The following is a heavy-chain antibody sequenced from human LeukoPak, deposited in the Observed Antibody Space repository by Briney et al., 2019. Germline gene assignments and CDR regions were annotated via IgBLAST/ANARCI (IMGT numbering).Heavy chain of an antibody. CDR2: ISGSGGNT. D-gene: IGHD6-13*01. CDR3: AKRGPQGIAADFFDY. V-gene: IGHV3-23*01. CDR1: GFTFSSNA. J-gene: IGHJ4*02. Sequence: GGSLRLSCVASGFTFSSNAMSWVRQAPGQGLDWVSSISGSGGNTYYADSVKGRFTISRDNSKNTLYLQMSSLRAEGTAVYYCAKRGPQGIAADFFDYWGQGTLVTVSS.